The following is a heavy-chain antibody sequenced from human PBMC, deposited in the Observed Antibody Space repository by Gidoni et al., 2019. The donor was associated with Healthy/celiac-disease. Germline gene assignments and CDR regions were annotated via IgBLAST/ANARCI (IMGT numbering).Heavy chain of an antibody. CDR3: ARSSGSGLYYYYYYMDV. CDR2: MNPNSCNT. V-gene: IGHV1-8*01. CDR1: GYTFTSND. J-gene: IGHJ6*03. Sequence: QLQRVQSGVEGKKPGVSVKVSCKASGYTFTSNDINRVRQDTGQGLEWMGGMNPNSCNTGYAQKVQGRVTMTKNTAISTAYMELSSLRSEDTAVYYCARSSGSGLYYYYYYMDVWGKGTTVTVSS. D-gene: IGHD1-26*01.